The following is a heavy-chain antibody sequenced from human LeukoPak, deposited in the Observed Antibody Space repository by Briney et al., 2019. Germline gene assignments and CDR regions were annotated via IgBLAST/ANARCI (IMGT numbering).Heavy chain of an antibody. CDR3: ARVGGGVKTYYYDSSGYYQYYFDY. CDR2: ISAYNGNT. Sequence: ASVKVSCKASGYTFTSYGISWVRQAPGQGLEWMGWISAYNGNTNYAQKFQGRVTMTRDTSIGTAYMELSRLRSDDTAVYYCARVGGGVKTYYYDSSGYYQYYFDYWGQGTLVTVSS. J-gene: IGHJ4*02. V-gene: IGHV1-18*01. D-gene: IGHD3-22*01. CDR1: GYTFTSYG.